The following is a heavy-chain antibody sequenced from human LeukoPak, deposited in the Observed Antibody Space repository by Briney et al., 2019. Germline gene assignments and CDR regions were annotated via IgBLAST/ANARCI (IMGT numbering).Heavy chain of an antibody. CDR3: ARDRYWYFDL. CDR1: GGSIRGYY. V-gene: IGHV4-4*07. Sequence: SETLSLTCTVSGGSIRGYYWSWIRQPAGKGLEWIGHIDSTKTTYYNPFLKSRVTVSVDTSNNQFSLKLSSVTAADTAVYYCARDRYWYFDLWGRGALVTVSS. CDR2: IDSTKTT. J-gene: IGHJ2*01.